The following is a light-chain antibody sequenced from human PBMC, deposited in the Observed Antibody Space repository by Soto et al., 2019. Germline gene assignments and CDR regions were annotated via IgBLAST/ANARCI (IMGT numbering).Light chain of an antibody. CDR1: SNDIGTSNF. CDR3: CSYAGSYTWV. J-gene: IGLJ3*02. CDR2: DVS. V-gene: IGLV2-11*01. Sequence: QSALAQPRSVSGSPGQTATISCTGTSNDIGTSNFISWYQQLPDKTPKLLLYDVSERPSGIPDRFSGSKSGNSASLTISGLQAEDEATYFCCSYAGSYTWVFGGGTKLTVL.